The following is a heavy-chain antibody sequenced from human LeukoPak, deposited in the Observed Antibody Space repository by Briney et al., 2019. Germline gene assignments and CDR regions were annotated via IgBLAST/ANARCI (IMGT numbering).Heavy chain of an antibody. CDR3: ARVGSYGPGSMDV. Sequence: GRSLRLSCAASGFTFSSYAMHWVRQAPGKGLEWVAVISYDGSNKYYADSVKGRFTISRDNSKNTLYLQMNSLRAEDTAVYYCARVGSYGPGSMDVWGQGTTVTVSS. D-gene: IGHD3-16*01. CDR1: GFTFSSYA. CDR2: ISYDGSNK. V-gene: IGHV3-30-3*01. J-gene: IGHJ6*02.